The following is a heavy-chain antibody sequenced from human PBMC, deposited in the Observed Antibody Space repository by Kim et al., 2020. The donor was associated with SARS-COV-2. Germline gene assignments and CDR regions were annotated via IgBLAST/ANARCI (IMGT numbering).Heavy chain of an antibody. V-gene: IGHV5-51*01. J-gene: IGHJ5*02. D-gene: IGHD3-10*01. Sequence: GESLKISCKGSGYSFTSYWIGWVRQMPGKGLEWMGIIYPGDSDTRYSPSFQGQVTISADKSISTAYLQWSSLKASDTAMYYCARQSYYGSGSLVWEWFDPWGQGTLVTVSS. CDR2: IYPGDSDT. CDR1: GYSFTSYW. CDR3: ARQSYYGSGSLVWEWFDP.